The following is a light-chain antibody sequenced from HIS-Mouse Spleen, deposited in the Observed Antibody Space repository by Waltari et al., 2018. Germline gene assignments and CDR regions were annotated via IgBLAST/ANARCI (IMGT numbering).Light chain of an antibody. J-gene: IGLJ3*02. CDR2: RNN. CDR1: SSNIGRNY. CDR3: AAWDDSLSGPV. V-gene: IGLV1-47*01. Sequence: QSVLTQPPSASGTPGQRVTISCSGSSSNIGRNYVYWYQQLPGTAPQLLIERNNTAPSWVPDRFSGSKSGTSASLAISGLRSEDEADYYCAAWDDSLSGPVFGGGTKLTVL.